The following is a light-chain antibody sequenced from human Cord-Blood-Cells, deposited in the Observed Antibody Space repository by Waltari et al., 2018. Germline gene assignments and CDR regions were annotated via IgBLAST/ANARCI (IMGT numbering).Light chain of an antibody. CDR2: NDS. CDR3: QSADSSGTAV. J-gene: IGLJ7*01. Sequence: SYELTQPPSVSVSPGQTARITCSGDALPKQYAYWYQQKPGQAPVLVIYNDSERPSGIPERFSGSSSGTTVTLTISGVQAEDEADYYCQSADSSGTAVFGGGTQLTVL. CDR1: ALPKQY. V-gene: IGLV3-25*03.